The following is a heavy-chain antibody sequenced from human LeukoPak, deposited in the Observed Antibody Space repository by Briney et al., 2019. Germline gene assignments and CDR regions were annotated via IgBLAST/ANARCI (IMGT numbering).Heavy chain of an antibody. Sequence: SETLSLTCAVYGGSFSGYYWSWIRQHPGKGLEWIGYIYYSGSTNYNPSLKSRVTISVDTSKNQFSLRLSSVTAADTAVYYCARGDIPYYYDSSGHVFDYWGQGTLVTVSS. V-gene: IGHV4-59*01. CDR2: IYYSGST. J-gene: IGHJ4*02. CDR3: ARGDIPYYYDSSGHVFDY. D-gene: IGHD3-22*01. CDR1: GGSFSGYY.